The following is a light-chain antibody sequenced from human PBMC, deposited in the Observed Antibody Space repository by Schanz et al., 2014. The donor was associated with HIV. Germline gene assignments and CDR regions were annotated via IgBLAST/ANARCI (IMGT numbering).Light chain of an antibody. CDR3: HLYGRS. J-gene: IGKJ3*01. CDR2: GAS. CDR1: QSVSNN. Sequence: TVMTQSPATLSVSPGERATLSCTASQSVSNNLAWYQQKLGQAPRLLIFGASNRATGIPDRFSGSESGTDFTLTISRLEPEDFAVYYCHLYGRSFGPGTKVDIK. V-gene: IGKV3-20*01.